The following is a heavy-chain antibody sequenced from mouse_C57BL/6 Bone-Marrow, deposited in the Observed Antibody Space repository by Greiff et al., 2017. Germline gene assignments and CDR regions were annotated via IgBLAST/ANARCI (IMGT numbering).Heavy chain of an antibody. CDR1: GFSLPSYG. V-gene: IGHV2-3*01. CDR2: IWGDGNT. CDR3: AKEGLWYGSSYGV. D-gene: IGHD1-1*01. Sequence: QVQLKGSGPGLVAPSQSLSITCPVSGFSLPSYGVSWVRPPPGKGLEWRGVIWGDGNTNYHSALISRLSISKDNSKSQVFLKLNSLQTDDTATYYCAKEGLWYGSSYGVWGTGTTVTVSS. J-gene: IGHJ1*03.